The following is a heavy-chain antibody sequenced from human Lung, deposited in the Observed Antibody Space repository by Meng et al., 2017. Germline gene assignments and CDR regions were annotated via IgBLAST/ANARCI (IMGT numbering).Heavy chain of an antibody. D-gene: IGHD6-19*01. CDR3: TVYISGHI. J-gene: IGHJ3*02. V-gene: IGHV3-73*01. CDR2: ITTKANNYAT. CDR1: GFIFSGSD. Sequence: GESLKISCAASGFIFSGSDIHWVRQASGKGLEWVGRITTKANNYATAYAASVKGRFSISRDDSKITSYLQMNSLRSEDTALYYCTVYISGHIWGRGKVVTVSS.